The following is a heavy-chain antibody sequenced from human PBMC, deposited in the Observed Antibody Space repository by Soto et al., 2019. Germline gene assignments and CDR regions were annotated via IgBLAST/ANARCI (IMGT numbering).Heavy chain of an antibody. V-gene: IGHV1-46*01. CDR3: ARVPDFGDYDYYFDY. Sequence: GASVKVSCKASGYTFTSHYMHWVRQAPGQGLEWMGIINPSGGSTSYAQKFQGRVTMTRDTSTSTVYMELSSLRSEDTAVYYCARVPDFGDYDYYFDYWGQGTLVTVSS. D-gene: IGHD4-17*01. J-gene: IGHJ4*02. CDR1: GYTFTSHY. CDR2: INPSGGST.